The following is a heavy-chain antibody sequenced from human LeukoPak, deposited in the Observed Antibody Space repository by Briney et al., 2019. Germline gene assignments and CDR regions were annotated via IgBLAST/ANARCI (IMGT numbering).Heavy chain of an antibody. CDR2: INPSGGST. J-gene: IGHJ3*02. Sequence: ASVKVSCKASGYTFTSYYMHWVRQAPGQGLEWMGIINPSGGSTSYAQKFQGRVTMTRDTSTSTVYMELSSLRSEDTAAYYCARQNIVVVPAAIHMGDAFDIWGQGTMVTVSS. D-gene: IGHD2-2*01. CDR3: ARQNIVVVPAAIHMGDAFDI. V-gene: IGHV1-46*03. CDR1: GYTFTSYY.